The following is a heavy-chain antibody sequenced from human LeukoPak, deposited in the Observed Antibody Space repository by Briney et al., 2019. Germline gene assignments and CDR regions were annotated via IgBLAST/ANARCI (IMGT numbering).Heavy chain of an antibody. CDR1: GYTLTELS. D-gene: IGHD1-26*01. CDR3: ATDQIGAWEPFDY. CDR2: IDPEDGET. Sequence: GASVTVSCKVSGYTLTELSMHWVRQAPGKGLEWMGGIDPEDGETISAQKFQGRVTMTEDTSTDTAYMELSSLRSEDTAVYYCATDQIGAWEPFDYWGQGTLVTVSS. J-gene: IGHJ4*02. V-gene: IGHV1-24*01.